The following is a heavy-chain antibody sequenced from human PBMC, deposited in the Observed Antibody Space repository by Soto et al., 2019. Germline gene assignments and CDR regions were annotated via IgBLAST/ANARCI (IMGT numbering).Heavy chain of an antibody. V-gene: IGHV3-53*01. CDR2: INSDGST. CDR1: GFLVNSAY. D-gene: IGHD5-18*01. J-gene: IGHJ4*02. Sequence: EVQLVESGGGLIPPGGPLRLSCAASGFLVNSAYMTWVRQAPGKGLEWLSMINSDGSTLYAESVKGRFTISRDNSKNRLDLQMNSLRAEDTAMYYCARSGYSFAWGYWGQXTLV. CDR3: ARSGYSFAWGY.